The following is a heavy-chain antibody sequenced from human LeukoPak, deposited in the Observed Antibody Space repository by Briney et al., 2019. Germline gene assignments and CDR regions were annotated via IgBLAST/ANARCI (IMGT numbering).Heavy chain of an antibody. CDR3: ASSIVGATTDYFDY. CDR2: IDGSGYST. Sequence: PGGSLRLSCAASGFTFSSYAMHWVRQAPGKGLEWVSSIDGSGYSTYYADSVKGRFTISRDNSKNILYLQMDSLRAEDTAVYYCASSIVGATTDYFDYWGQGTLVTVSS. J-gene: IGHJ4*02. V-gene: IGHV3-23*01. D-gene: IGHD1-26*01. CDR1: GFTFSSYA.